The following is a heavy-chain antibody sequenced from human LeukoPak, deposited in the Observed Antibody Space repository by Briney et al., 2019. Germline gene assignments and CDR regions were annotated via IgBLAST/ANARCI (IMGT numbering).Heavy chain of an antibody. CDR1: GLTFSSYS. CDR3: ARDRGGSYSAIDY. J-gene: IGHJ4*02. V-gene: IGHV3-48*04. D-gene: IGHD2-15*01. Sequence: GGSLRLSCAASGLTFSSYSFRWVSQAPGKWREWGSFISNSSITIYYADSVKGRFTISRDNPEKSLYLQMNSLRAEDTAVYFCARDRGGSYSAIDYWGQGTLVTVSS. CDR2: ISNSSITI.